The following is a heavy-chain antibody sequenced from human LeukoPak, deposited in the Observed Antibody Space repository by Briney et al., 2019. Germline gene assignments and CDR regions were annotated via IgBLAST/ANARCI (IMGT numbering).Heavy chain of an antibody. CDR1: GGSISSSSHY. J-gene: IGHJ4*02. Sequence: SETLSLTCTVSGGSISSSSHYWGWIRQPPGKGLEWIGSIYYSGSTYYNPSLKSRVTISVDTSKNQFSLKVSSVTAADTAVYYCARVSGSNYRNYFDYWGQGTLVTVSS. CDR2: IYYSGST. CDR3: ARVSGSNYRNYFDY. V-gene: IGHV4-39*07. D-gene: IGHD2-15*01.